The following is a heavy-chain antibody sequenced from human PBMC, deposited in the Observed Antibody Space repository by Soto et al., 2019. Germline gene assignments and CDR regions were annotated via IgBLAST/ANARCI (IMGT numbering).Heavy chain of an antibody. J-gene: IGHJ3*02. D-gene: IGHD3-22*01. V-gene: IGHV2-5*02. CDR2: IYWDDDK. Sequence: QITLKESGPTLVKPTQTLTLTCTFSGFSLSTSGVGVGWIRQPPGKALEWLALIYWDDDKRYSPSLKSRLTITTDTSKNQVVLTMTNMDPVDTATYYCAHSTYYYDSSGYDNDAFDIWGQGTMVTVSS. CDR3: AHSTYYYDSSGYDNDAFDI. CDR1: GFSLSTSGVG.